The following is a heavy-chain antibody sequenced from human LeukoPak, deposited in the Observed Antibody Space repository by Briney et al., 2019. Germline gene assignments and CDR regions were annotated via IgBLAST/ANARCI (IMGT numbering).Heavy chain of an antibody. V-gene: IGHV4-39*01. CDR3: AVPVEMATIYTFDY. J-gene: IGHJ4*02. Sequence: PSETLSLTCTVSGGSISSSSYYWGWIRQPPGKGLERIGSIYYSGSTYYNPSPKSRVTISVDTSKNQFSLKLSSVTAADTAVYYCAVPVEMATIYTFDYWGQGTLVTVSS. CDR1: GGSISSSSYY. CDR2: IYYSGST. D-gene: IGHD5-24*01.